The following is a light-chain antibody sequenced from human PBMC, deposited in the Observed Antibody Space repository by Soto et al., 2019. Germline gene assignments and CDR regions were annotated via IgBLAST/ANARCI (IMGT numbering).Light chain of an antibody. CDR3: QQYNKWPLT. Sequence: EIVMTQSPATLSVSPGERATLSCRASQSVSSNLAWYQQKPGQSPRLLIYGASTRATGIPARFSGSGSGADFTLTISSLQSEEFAVYYCQQYNKWPLTFGGGTKVEIK. V-gene: IGKV3-15*01. CDR2: GAS. J-gene: IGKJ4*01. CDR1: QSVSSN.